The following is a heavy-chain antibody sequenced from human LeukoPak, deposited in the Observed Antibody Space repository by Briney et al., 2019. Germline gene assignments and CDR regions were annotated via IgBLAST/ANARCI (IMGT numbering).Heavy chain of an antibody. V-gene: IGHV1-69*06. J-gene: IGHJ4*02. CDR2: IIPIFGTA. CDR3: ARGYSSRTPFDY. CDR1: GGTFSSYA. Sequence: ASVKVSCKASGGTFSSYAISWVRQAPGQGLEWMGGIIPIFGTANYAQKFQGRVTITADKSTSTAYMELSSLRSEDTAVYYCARGYSSRTPFDYWGQGTLVTVSS. D-gene: IGHD6-13*01.